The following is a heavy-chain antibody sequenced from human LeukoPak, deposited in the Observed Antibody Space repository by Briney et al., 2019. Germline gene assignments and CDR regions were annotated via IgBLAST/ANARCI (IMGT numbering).Heavy chain of an antibody. CDR2: IYHSGST. CDR3: ARGIKQQLVLAAFNWFDP. J-gene: IGHJ5*02. Sequence: SETLSLTCAVSGVSISSSNWWSWVRQPPGKGLEWIGEIYHSGSTNYNPSLKSRVTISVDKSKNQFSLKLSSVTAADTAVYYCARGIKQQLVLAAFNWFDPWGQGTLVTVSS. CDR1: GVSISSSNW. D-gene: IGHD6-13*01. V-gene: IGHV4-4*02.